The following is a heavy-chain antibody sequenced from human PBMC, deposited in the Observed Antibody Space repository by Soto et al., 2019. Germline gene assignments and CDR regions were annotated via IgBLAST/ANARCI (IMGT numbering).Heavy chain of an antibody. CDR1: GFTFSSYG. Sequence: GGSLRLSCAASGFTFSSYGMHWVRQAPGKGLEWVAVISKDGNVKYYAESVKGRFTISRDNSKNTLYLQMNSLGVEDTAAYYCTGEVASGKWGQGTLVTVSS. J-gene: IGHJ4*02. CDR2: ISKDGNVK. CDR3: TGEVASGK. V-gene: IGHV3-30*03. D-gene: IGHD2-8*02.